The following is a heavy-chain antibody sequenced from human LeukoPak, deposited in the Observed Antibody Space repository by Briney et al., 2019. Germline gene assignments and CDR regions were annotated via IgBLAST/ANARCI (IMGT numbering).Heavy chain of an antibody. CDR1: GYTFTGYY. V-gene: IGHV1-2*02. CDR2: INPNSGGT. CDR3: ARFHYYGSGSLDY. J-gene: IGHJ4*02. Sequence: ASLKVSCKASGYTFTGYYMHWVRQAPGQGLEWMGWINPNSGGTNYAQKFQGRVTMTRDTSISTAYMELSRLRSDDTAVYYCARFHYYGSGSLDYWGQGTLVTVSS. D-gene: IGHD3-10*01.